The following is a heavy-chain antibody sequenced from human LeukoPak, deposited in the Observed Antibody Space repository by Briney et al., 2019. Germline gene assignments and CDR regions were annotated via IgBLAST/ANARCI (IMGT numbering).Heavy chain of an antibody. CDR2: INHSGST. CDR3: ARVGYYYDSSGYYIDY. CDR1: GGSFSGYY. Sequence: PSETLSLTCAVYGGSFSGYYWSWIRQPPGKGLEWIGEINHSGSTNYSPSLKSRVTISVDTSKNQFSLKLSSVTAADTAVYYCARVGYYYDSSGYYIDYWGQGTLVTVSS. V-gene: IGHV4-34*01. D-gene: IGHD3-22*01. J-gene: IGHJ4*02.